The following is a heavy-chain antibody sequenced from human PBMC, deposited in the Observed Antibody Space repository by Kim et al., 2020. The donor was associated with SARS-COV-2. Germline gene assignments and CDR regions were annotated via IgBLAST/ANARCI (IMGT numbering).Heavy chain of an antibody. V-gene: IGHV3-23*01. Sequence: GGSLRLSCAASGFTFTNYAMSWVRQAPGKGLEWVSTMTANGDSAYNTDSVKGRFTISTDISKNTVYLQMSRLRAADTALYFCAAHHSYYNFLNGYYDYWG. CDR3: AAHHSYYNFLNGYYDY. CDR2: MTANGDSA. CDR1: GFTFTNYA. J-gene: IGHJ4*01. D-gene: IGHD3-3*01.